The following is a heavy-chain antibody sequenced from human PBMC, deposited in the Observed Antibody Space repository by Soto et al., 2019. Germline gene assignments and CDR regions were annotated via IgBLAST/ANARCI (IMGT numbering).Heavy chain of an antibody. CDR3: ARIDSGSYRQFDY. Sequence: PSETLSLTCAVSGYFIRTGYYWGWIRQPPGKALEWIGAFYHGGRSYFNPSLISRVTMSVDSSKNQFSLNLSSVTAADTAVYYCARIDSGSYRQFDYWSQGTLVTSPQ. V-gene: IGHV4-38-2*01. CDR1: GYFIRTGYY. D-gene: IGHD3-10*01. CDR2: FYHGGRS. J-gene: IGHJ4*02.